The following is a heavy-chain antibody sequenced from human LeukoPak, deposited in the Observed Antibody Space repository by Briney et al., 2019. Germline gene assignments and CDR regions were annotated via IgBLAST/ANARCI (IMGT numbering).Heavy chain of an antibody. CDR2: IYYSGST. D-gene: IGHD2-15*01. CDR3: ARGRYCSGGSCYSFDP. Sequence: SETLSLTCTVSGGSISSSSYYWGWIRQPPGKGLEWIGSIYYSGSTNYNPSLKSRVTISVDTSKNQFSLKLSSVTAADTAVYYCARGRYCSGGSCYSFDPWGQGTLVTVSS. CDR1: GGSISSSSYY. V-gene: IGHV4-39*07. J-gene: IGHJ5*02.